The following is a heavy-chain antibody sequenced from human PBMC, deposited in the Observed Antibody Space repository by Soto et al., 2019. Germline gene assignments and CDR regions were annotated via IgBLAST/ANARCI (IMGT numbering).Heavy chain of an antibody. D-gene: IGHD6-6*01. CDR3: RGSSHQQSEIDD. CDR1: GGSVSSGSYY. CDR2: IYYSGST. Sequence: SETLSLTCTVSGGSVSSGSYYWSWIRQPPGKGLEWIGYIYYSGSTNYNPSLKSRVTISVDTSKNQFSLKLSSVTAADTAVYYCRGSSHQQSEIDDWGQGTPVTVSS. V-gene: IGHV4-61*01. J-gene: IGHJ4*02.